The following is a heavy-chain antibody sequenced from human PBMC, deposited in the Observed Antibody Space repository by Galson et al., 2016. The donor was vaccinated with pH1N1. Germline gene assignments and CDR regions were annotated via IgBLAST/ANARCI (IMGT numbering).Heavy chain of an antibody. V-gene: IGHV3-48*01. J-gene: IGHJ6*02. CDR1: GFTFSSYS. CDR2: ISSSSSTI. CDR3: ARVNPYYYGMDV. Sequence: SLRLSCAASGFTFSSYSMNWVRQAPGKGLEWVSYISSSSSTIYYADSVKGRFTISRDNTKNSLYMQMSSLRAEDTAVYYCARVNPYYYGMDVGGQGTTFTVSS. D-gene: IGHD1-14*01.